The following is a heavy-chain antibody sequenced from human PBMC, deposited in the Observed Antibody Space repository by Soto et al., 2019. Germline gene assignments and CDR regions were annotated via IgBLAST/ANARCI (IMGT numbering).Heavy chain of an antibody. J-gene: IGHJ4*02. CDR1: GGTFSNYA. V-gene: IGHV1-69*01. CDR2: IIPIFGTA. CDR3: ARPVEMATISRSYLFY. Sequence: QVQLVQSGAEVKKPGSSVKVSCKASGGTFSNYAINWVRQAPGQGLEWMGGIIPIFGTANYAQKFQGRVTITADESTSTGYLDLSRLRSEDTAVYDCARPVEMATISRSYLFYWGQGTLVTVSS. D-gene: IGHD5-12*01.